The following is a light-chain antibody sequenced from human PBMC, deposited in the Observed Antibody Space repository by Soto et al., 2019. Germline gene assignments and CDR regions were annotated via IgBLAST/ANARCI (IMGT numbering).Light chain of an antibody. CDR3: LQYSYAPFT. J-gene: IGKJ3*01. CDR1: QSLLNSSNNKNY. CDR2: WAS. Sequence: DIVMTQSPDSLAVSLGERATINCKSSQSLLNSSNNKNYLAWLQQKPGQPPKLLIYWASTRESGVPDRFSGSGSGTDFTLTISSLQAEDVALYYCLQYSYAPFTFGPGTKVDIK. V-gene: IGKV4-1*01.